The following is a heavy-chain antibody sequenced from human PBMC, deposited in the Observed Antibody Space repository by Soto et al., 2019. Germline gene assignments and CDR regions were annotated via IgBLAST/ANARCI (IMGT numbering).Heavy chain of an antibody. V-gene: IGHV3-33*01. CDR1: GFTFSSYG. CDR3: ARDRNTYDFWSGYYTLPDY. D-gene: IGHD3-3*01. J-gene: IGHJ4*02. Sequence: QVQLVESGGGVVQPGRSLRLSCAASGFTFSSYGMHWVRQAPGKGLEWVAVIWYDGSNKYYADSVKGRFTISRDNYKNTLYLQMNSLRAEDTAVYYCARDRNTYDFWSGYYTLPDYWGQGTLVTVSS. CDR2: IWYDGSNK.